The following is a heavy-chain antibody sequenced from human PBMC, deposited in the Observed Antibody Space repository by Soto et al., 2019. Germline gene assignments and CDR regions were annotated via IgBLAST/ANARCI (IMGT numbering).Heavy chain of an antibody. CDR1: GYSFTNYW. J-gene: IGHJ6*01. V-gene: IGHV5-51*01. Sequence: ESLKRSCKGSGYSFTNYWIAWVRQMPGKGLEWMGIIYPGDSNTKYSPSFEGQVTFSADKSISTAYLQWSSLKASDSAMYYCARQTYYYGANVWGQGTTVTVSS. CDR3: ARQTYYYGANV. CDR2: IYPGDSNT.